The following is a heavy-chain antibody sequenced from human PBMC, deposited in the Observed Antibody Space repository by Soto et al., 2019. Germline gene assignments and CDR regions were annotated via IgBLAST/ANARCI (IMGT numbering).Heavy chain of an antibody. Sequence: EVQLVESGGGLVKPGGSLRLSCAASGFTFTNAWMNWVRQAPGKGLEWVGRIKSKTDGGKTDYAAPVKGRFTISRDDSKDTLYLDMNSLKTEDTAVYYCYAYHVANWGQGTLVTVSS. D-gene: IGHD3-10*02. CDR3: YAYHVAN. CDR1: GFTFTNAW. J-gene: IGHJ4*02. V-gene: IGHV3-15*07. CDR2: IKSKTDGGKT.